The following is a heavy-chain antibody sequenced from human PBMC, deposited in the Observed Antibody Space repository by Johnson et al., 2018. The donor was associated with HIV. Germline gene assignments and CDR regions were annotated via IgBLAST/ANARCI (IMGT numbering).Heavy chain of an antibody. CDR2: ISRNSGRL. V-gene: IGHV3-9*01. CDR1: GFNFDDYA. D-gene: IGHD1-26*01. Sequence: VQLVESGGGLVQPGRSLRLSCAGSGFNFDDYAMHWVRHAPGKGLEWVAGISRNSGRLGYADSVKGRFTISRDNSKNTLYLQMNSLRAEDTAVYYCAKDEALGWELDPDAFDIWGQGTMVTVSS. CDR3: AKDEALGWELDPDAFDI. J-gene: IGHJ3*02.